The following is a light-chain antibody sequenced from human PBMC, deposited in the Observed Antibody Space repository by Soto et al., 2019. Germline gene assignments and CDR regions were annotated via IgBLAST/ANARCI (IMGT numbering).Light chain of an antibody. V-gene: IGKV1-33*01. J-gene: IGKJ2*01. CDR1: QDISNY. CDR2: EAS. Sequence: DLQMTQSPSSLSASVGDRGTITCQASQDISNYLNWYQQKPGKAPKLLIYEASNLETGVPSRFSGSGSGTDFTFTISSLQPEDIATYYCQQYDNLPPYTFGQGTKLEIK. CDR3: QQYDNLPPYT.